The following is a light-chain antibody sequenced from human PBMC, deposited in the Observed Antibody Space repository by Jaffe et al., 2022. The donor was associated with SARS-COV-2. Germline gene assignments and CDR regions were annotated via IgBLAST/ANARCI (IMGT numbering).Light chain of an antibody. CDR2: SNN. CDR1: RSNIGSHT. CDR3: AAWDDSLNAFV. Sequence: QSVLTQPPSASGTPGQRVTISCSGSRSNIGSHTVNWYQQLPGTAPKLLIYSNNQRPSGVPDRFSGSKSGTSASLAISGLQSEDEADYYCAAWDDSLNAFVFGTGTKVTVL. V-gene: IGLV1-44*01. J-gene: IGLJ1*01.